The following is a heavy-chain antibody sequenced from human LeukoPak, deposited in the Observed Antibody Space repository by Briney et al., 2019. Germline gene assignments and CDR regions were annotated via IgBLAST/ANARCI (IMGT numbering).Heavy chain of an antibody. CDR2: IYSDGTT. D-gene: IGHD4-23*01. V-gene: IGHV3-53*01. CDR3: ARRAGGYSHPYDS. CDR1: GFTVSSNG. Sequence: PGGSLRLSWAAAGFTVSSNGMSWVRQAPGKGLEWVSLIYSDGTTYYADSGMGRFTISRDNSNNTLYLQMNCLRTDHPAVYYCARRAGGYSHPYDSWGQGTLVTVSS. J-gene: IGHJ4*02.